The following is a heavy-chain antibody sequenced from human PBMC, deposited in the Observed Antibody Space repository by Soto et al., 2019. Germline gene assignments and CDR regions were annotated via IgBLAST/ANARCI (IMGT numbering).Heavy chain of an antibody. J-gene: IGHJ4*02. Sequence: SETLSLTCTVSGGSISSGGFYWSWFRQRPGKGLEWIGYIYYSGSTYYNPSLKSQVTISIDTSKNQFSLRLSSVTAEDTAVYYCATVHNTSRSFNYWGRGTLVTVSS. CDR2: IYYSGST. CDR3: ATVHNTSRSFNY. V-gene: IGHV4-31*01. D-gene: IGHD1-20*01. CDR1: GGSISSGGFY.